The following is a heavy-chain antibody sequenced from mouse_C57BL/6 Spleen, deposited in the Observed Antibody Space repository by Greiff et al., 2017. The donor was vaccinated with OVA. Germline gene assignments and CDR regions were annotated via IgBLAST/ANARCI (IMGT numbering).Heavy chain of an antibody. CDR1: GFTFSNYW. J-gene: IGHJ1*03. CDR3: TGRGWYFDV. Sequence: EVQGVESGGGLVQPGGSMKLSCVASGFTFSNYWMNWVRQSPEKGLEWVAQIRLKSDNYATHYAESVKGRFTISRDDSKSSVYLQMNNLRAEDTGIYYCTGRGWYFDVWGTGTTVTVSS. V-gene: IGHV6-3*01. CDR2: IRLKSDNYAT.